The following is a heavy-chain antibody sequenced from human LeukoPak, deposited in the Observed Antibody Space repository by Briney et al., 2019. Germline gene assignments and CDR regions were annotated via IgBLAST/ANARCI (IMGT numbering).Heavy chain of an antibody. Sequence: SETLSLTCTVSGGSISNYYWSWIRQPPGKGLEWVGYISHSGSTNYSPSLKSRVTISLDTSKNQFSLKLSSVTAADTAVYYCAGHHPRNTVDFWGQGTLVTVSS. CDR2: ISHSGST. CDR3: AGHHPRNTVDF. CDR1: GGSISNYY. V-gene: IGHV4-59*08. D-gene: IGHD2/OR15-2a*01. J-gene: IGHJ4*02.